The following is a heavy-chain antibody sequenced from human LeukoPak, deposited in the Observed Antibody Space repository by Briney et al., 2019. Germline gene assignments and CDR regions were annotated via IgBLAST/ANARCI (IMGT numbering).Heavy chain of an antibody. CDR1: GVTFSSYG. Sequence: GGSLRLSCAASGVTFSSYGMHWVRQASGKGLEWVAVIWYDGSNKYYADSVKGRFTISRDNSKNTLYLQMNSLRAEDTAVYYCARGGSSWQIDYWGQGTLVTVSS. CDR2: IWYDGSNK. D-gene: IGHD6-13*01. J-gene: IGHJ4*02. V-gene: IGHV3-33*01. CDR3: ARGGSSWQIDY.